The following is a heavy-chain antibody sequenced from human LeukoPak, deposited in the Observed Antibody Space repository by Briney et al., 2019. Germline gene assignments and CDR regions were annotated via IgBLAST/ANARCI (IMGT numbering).Heavy chain of an antibody. D-gene: IGHD3-9*01. CDR2: IIPILGIA. J-gene: IGHJ4*02. CDR1: GYTFTSYD. CDR3: ARGFEEDILTGYFYY. Sequence: SVKVSCKASGYTFTSYDISWVRQAPGQGLEWMGRIIPILGIANYAQKFQGRVTITADKSTSTAYMELSSLRSEDTAVYYCARGFEEDILTGYFYYWGQGTLVTVSS. V-gene: IGHV1-69*04.